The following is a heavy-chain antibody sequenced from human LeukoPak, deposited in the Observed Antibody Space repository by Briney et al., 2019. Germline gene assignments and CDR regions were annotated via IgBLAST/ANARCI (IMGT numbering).Heavy chain of an antibody. D-gene: IGHD3-3*01. CDR2: ISAYNGNT. CDR1: GYTFTSYG. V-gene: IGHV1-18*01. J-gene: IGHJ4*02. CDR3: ARGRSGRRFLADY. Sequence: ASVKVSCKASGYTFTSYGISWVRQAPGQGLEWMGWISAYNGNTNYAQKLQGRVTMTTDTSTSTAYMDLTYLTSDDTAVYYCARGRSGRRFLADYWGQGTLVTVSS.